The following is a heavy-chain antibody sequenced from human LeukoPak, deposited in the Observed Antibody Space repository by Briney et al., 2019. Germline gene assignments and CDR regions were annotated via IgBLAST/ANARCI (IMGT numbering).Heavy chain of an antibody. V-gene: IGHV1-69*05. D-gene: IGHD5-12*01. CDR3: ARDLAVETGGYDSVDENWFDP. CDR2: IIPIFGTA. CDR1: GGTFSSYT. Sequence: SVKVSCKASGGTFSSYTISWVRQAPGQGLEWMGGIIPIFGTANYAQKFQGRVTITTDESTSTAYMELSSLRSEDTAVYYCARDLAVETGGYDSVDENWFDPWGQGTLVTVSS. J-gene: IGHJ5*02.